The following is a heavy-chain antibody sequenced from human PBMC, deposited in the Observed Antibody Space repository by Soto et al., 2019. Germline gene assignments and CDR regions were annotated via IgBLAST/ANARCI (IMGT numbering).Heavy chain of an antibody. CDR2: SYYRSKWYN. Sequence: SQTLSLPCAISGDSVSSNSAAWNWIRQSPSRGLEWLGRSYYRSKWYNDYAVSVKSRITINPDTSKNQFSLQLNSVTPEDTAVYYCASGPPSYDFWSGLCQNDAFDIWGQGTMVTVSS. D-gene: IGHD3-3*01. CDR1: GDSVSSNSAA. J-gene: IGHJ3*02. CDR3: ASGPPSYDFWSGLCQNDAFDI. V-gene: IGHV6-1*01.